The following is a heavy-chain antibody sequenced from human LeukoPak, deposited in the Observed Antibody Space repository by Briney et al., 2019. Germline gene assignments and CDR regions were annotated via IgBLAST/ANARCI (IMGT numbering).Heavy chain of an antibody. CDR1: GFTFSTYW. J-gene: IGHJ4*02. CDR3: ARNVGGSLDY. D-gene: IGHD1-26*01. Sequence: GGSLRLSCAASGFTFSTYWMAWVRQAPGKGLEWVANIKGDESARHQADSVKGRFTISRDNAQNSVYLQMSSLRGEDTAVYYCARNVGGSLDYWGQGTLVTVSS. V-gene: IGHV3-7*01. CDR2: IKGDESAR.